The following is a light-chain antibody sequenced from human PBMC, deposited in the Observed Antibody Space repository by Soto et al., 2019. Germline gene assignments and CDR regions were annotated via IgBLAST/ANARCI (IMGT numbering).Light chain of an antibody. CDR1: QSVSSNY. CDR2: GAS. J-gene: IGKJ4*01. V-gene: IGKV3-20*01. CDR3: QQYGSSPLT. Sequence: EIVLTQSPGTLSLSPGEGATLSCRASQSVSSNYLAWYHHKPGQAPRLLIYGASNRATGVPDRFSGSGSGTDSTLTISRLEPEDFAVYYCQQYGSSPLTFGGGTKVEIK.